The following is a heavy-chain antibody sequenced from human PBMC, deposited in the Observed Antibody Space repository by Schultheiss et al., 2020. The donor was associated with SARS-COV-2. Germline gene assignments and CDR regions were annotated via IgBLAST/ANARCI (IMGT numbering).Heavy chain of an antibody. V-gene: IGHV3-30*03. CDR1: GFTFSDYY. J-gene: IGHJ4*02. CDR2: ISYDGSNK. CDR3: ARDQPRAL. Sequence: GGSLRLSCAASGFTFSDYYMSWVRQAPGKGLEWVAVISYDGSNKYYADSVKGRFTISRDNSKNTLYLQMNSLRAEDTAVYYCARDQPRALWGQGTLVTVSS.